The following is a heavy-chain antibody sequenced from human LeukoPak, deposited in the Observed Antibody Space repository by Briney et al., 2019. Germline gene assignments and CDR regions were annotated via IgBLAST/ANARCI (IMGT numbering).Heavy chain of an antibody. J-gene: IGHJ6*02. Sequence: SETLSLTCSVSGGSISGYYWSWIRQPPGKGLEWIGYIYYSGSTNYDPSLKSRVTISVDTSKNQFSLKLSSVTAADTAVYYCARVYGSGSTLDYYYGMDVWGQGTTVTVSS. CDR2: IYYSGST. CDR3: ARVYGSGSTLDYYYGMDV. D-gene: IGHD3-10*01. V-gene: IGHV4-59*01. CDR1: GGSISGYY.